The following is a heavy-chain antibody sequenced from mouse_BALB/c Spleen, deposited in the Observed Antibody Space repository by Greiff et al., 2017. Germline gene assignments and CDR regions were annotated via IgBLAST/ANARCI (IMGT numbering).Heavy chain of an antibody. Sequence: QVQLQQPAAELVKPGASVKLSCKASGYTFTSYYMYWVKQRPGQGLEWIGGINPSNGGTNFNEKFKSKATLTVDKSSSTAYMQLSSLTSEDSAVYDRKREENWDGDDWGKGTRLTVAA. V-gene: IGHV1S81*02. CDR2: INPSNGGT. CDR1: GYTFTSYY. D-gene: IGHD4-1*01. CDR3: KREENWDGDD. J-gene: IGHJ2*03.